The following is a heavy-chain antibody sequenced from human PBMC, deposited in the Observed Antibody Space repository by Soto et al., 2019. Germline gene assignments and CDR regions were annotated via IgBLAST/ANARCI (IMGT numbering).Heavy chain of an antibody. Sequence: ASVKVSCKASGYAFTSYGISWVRQAPGQGLEWMGWISAYNGNTNYAQKLQGRVTMTTDTPTSTAYMELRSLRSDDTAVYYCARDYRNYYGSGSYYNVFSWFDPWGQGTLVTVSS. CDR1: GYAFTSYG. J-gene: IGHJ5*02. CDR3: ARDYRNYYGSGSYYNVFSWFDP. CDR2: ISAYNGNT. V-gene: IGHV1-18*01. D-gene: IGHD3-10*01.